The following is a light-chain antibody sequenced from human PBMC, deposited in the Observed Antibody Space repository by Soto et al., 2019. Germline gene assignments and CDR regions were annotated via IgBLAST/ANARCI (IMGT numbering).Light chain of an antibody. CDR3: QQYNNWPQT. J-gene: IGKJ1*01. CDR1: QSVSSN. Sequence: EIVMTQSPATLSASPGERATLSCRASQSVSSNLAWYQQKPGQAPRLLIYGAATRATGIPARFSGSGSGTEFTLTISSLQSEDFAVYYCQQYNNWPQTFGQGT. CDR2: GAA. V-gene: IGKV3-15*01.